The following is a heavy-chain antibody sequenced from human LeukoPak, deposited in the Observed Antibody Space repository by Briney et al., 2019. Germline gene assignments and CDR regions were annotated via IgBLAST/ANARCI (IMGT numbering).Heavy chain of an antibody. Sequence: GGPLRLSCAASGFTFSSYWMHWVRQAPGKGLVWVSRINSDGSSTSYADSVKGRFTISRDNAKNTLYLQMNSLRAEDTAVYYCARGQRIVVVSNFDYWGQGTLVTVSS. CDR3: ARGQRIVVVSNFDY. D-gene: IGHD3-22*01. CDR1: GFTFSSYW. V-gene: IGHV3-74*01. CDR2: INSDGSST. J-gene: IGHJ4*02.